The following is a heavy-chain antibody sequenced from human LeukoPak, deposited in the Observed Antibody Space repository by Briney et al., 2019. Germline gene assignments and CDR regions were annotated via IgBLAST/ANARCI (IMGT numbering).Heavy chain of an antibody. CDR2: INAGNGNT. Sequence: ASVKVSCKASGYTFTSYAMHWVRQAPGQRLEWMGWINAGNGNTKYSQKFQGRVTITRDTSASTAYMELSSLRSEDTAVYYCARGTVAAAGRKNWFDPWGQGTLVTVSS. CDR3: ARGTVAAAGRKNWFDP. V-gene: IGHV1-3*01. J-gene: IGHJ5*02. D-gene: IGHD6-13*01. CDR1: GYTFTSYA.